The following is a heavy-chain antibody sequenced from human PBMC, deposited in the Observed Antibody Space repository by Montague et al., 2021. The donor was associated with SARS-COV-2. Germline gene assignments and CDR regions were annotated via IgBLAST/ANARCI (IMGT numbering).Heavy chain of an antibody. Sequence: CAISGDSVSRNRVAWGWIRQSPSRDLEWLGRTYYRSKWYSDYAPSVRGRLTANPDASKNEFSLELNYVTPEDTAVYYCVRYSGWFYFDFWGQGTLVTVSS. J-gene: IGHJ4*02. V-gene: IGHV6-1*01. CDR2: TYYRSKWYS. CDR1: GDSVSRNRVA. CDR3: VRYSGWFYFDF. D-gene: IGHD6-19*01.